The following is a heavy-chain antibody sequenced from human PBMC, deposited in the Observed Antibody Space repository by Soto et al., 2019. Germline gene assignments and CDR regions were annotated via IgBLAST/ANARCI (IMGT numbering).Heavy chain of an antibody. CDR3: ARQTGENWTYEAH. CDR1: GAYISDFS. D-gene: IGHD1-7*01. CDR2: ITINGNT. Sequence: SETLSLTCRVPGAYISDFSWSWIRQPAGKGLEWIGRITINGNTQKNPSFKSRVTMSIDTSRNHFSLNLQSATAADTALYYCARQTGENWTYEAHWGPGTLVTVSS. J-gene: IGHJ1*01. V-gene: IGHV4-4*07.